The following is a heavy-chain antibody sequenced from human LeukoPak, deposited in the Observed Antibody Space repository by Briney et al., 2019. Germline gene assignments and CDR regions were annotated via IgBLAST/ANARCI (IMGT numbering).Heavy chain of an antibody. V-gene: IGHV1-46*01. J-gene: IGHJ4*02. CDR1: GYTFTSYY. D-gene: IGHD3-3*01. Sequence: ASVKVSCKASGYTFTSYYMHWVRQAPGQGLEWMGIINPSGGSTSYAQKFQGRVTMTRETSTTTFYMELSSLRSEDTAVYYCATLVEITIFGGGVYYFDYWGQGTLVTVSS. CDR3: ATLVEITIFGGGVYYFDY. CDR2: INPSGGST.